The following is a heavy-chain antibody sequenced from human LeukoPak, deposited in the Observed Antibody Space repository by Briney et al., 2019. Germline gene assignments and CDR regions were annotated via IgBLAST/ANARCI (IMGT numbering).Heavy chain of an antibody. D-gene: IGHD3-22*01. Sequence: GGSLRLSCAASGFTFSDYYMNWIRQAPGKGLEWVSSISSSSSYIYYADSVKGRFTISRDNAKNSLYLQMNSLRAEDTAVYYCARVRYYYDSSDWGQGTLVTVSS. J-gene: IGHJ4*02. CDR1: GFTFSDYY. CDR2: ISSSSSYI. CDR3: ARVRYYYDSSD. V-gene: IGHV3-21*01.